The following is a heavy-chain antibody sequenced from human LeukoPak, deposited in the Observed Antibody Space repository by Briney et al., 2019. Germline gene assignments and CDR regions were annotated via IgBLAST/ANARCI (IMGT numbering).Heavy chain of an antibody. CDR1: GGTFSSYA. CDR2: IIPIFGTA. CDR3: ASEGYCTNGVCYGGDY. D-gene: IGHD2-8*01. Sequence: ASVKVSCKASGGTFSSYAISWVRQAPGQGLEWMGGIIPIFGTANYAQKFQGRVTITADKSTSTAYMELSSLRSGDTAVYYCASEGYCTNGVCYGGDYWGQGTLVTVSS. V-gene: IGHV1-69*06. J-gene: IGHJ4*02.